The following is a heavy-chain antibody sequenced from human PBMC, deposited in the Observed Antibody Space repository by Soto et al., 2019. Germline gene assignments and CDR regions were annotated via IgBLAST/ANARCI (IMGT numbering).Heavy chain of an antibody. J-gene: IGHJ4*02. CDR1: GGSMISYS. V-gene: IGHV4-59*01. CDR3: AREGNLGRWLQPLDF. CDR2: IHYNGNT. D-gene: IGHD5-12*01. Sequence: SETLSLTCTVSGGSMISYSWSWVRQPPGKGLEWIGNIHYNGNTKYNPSLKSRVTMSVDTSKNQFSLKLISVTAADTAKYFCAREGNLGRWLQPLDFWGQGTLVTVSS.